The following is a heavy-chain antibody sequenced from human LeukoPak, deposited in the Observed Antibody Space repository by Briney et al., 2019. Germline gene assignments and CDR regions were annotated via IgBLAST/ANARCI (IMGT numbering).Heavy chain of an antibody. D-gene: IGHD3-10*01. CDR2: IYYSGST. Sequence: SETLSLTCTVSGGSISSSSYYWGWIRQPPGKGLEWIGSIYYSGSTYYNPSLKRRVTISVDTSKNQFSLKLSSVTAADTAVYYCARRSLTYYYGSGPLDYWGQGTLVTVSS. CDR3: ARRSLTYYYGSGPLDY. J-gene: IGHJ4*02. CDR1: GGSISSSSYY. V-gene: IGHV4-39*01.